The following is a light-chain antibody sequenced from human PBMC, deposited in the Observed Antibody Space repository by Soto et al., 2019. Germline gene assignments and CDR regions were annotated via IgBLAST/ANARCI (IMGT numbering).Light chain of an antibody. Sequence: DIQMTQSPSTLSASVGDRVTITCRASQSMSSWLAWYQQKPGKAPKLLIYDASSLESGVPSRFSGSGSGTEFTLTISSLQPDDFATYYCQQYNSISWTFGQGTKVEIK. J-gene: IGKJ1*01. CDR2: DAS. CDR1: QSMSSW. V-gene: IGKV1-5*01. CDR3: QQYNSISWT.